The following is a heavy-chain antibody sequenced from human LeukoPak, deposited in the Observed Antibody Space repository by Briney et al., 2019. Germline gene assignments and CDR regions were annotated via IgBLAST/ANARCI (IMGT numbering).Heavy chain of an antibody. D-gene: IGHD6-19*01. CDR2: INHSGST. CDR3: ARMKQWRVSGAFDI. V-gene: IGHV4-34*01. J-gene: IGHJ3*02. Sequence: SQTMSLTCAVYGGSFSGYYWSWIRQPPGKGLEWIGEINHSGSTNYNPSLKSRVTISVDTSKNQFSLKLSSVTAADTAVYYCARMKQWRVSGAFDIWGQGTMVIVSS. CDR1: GGSFSGYY.